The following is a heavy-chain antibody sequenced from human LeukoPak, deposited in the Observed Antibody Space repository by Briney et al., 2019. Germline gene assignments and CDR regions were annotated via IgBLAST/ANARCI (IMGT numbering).Heavy chain of an antibody. D-gene: IGHD3-10*01. V-gene: IGHV3-30-3*01. CDR3: ARSTPSGTIGY. J-gene: IGHJ4*02. CDR2: ISYDGSNK. CDR1: GFTFSSYA. Sequence: GRSLRLSCAASGFTFSSYAMHWVRQAPGKGLEWVAVISYDGSNKYYADSVKGRFTISRDNSKNTLYLQMNSLRAEDTAVYYCARSTPSGTIGYWGQGTLVTVSP.